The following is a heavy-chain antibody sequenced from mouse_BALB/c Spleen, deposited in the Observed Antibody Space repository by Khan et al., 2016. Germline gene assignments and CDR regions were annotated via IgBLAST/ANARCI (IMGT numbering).Heavy chain of an antibody. D-gene: IGHD1-1*01. CDR2: ISDSGST. V-gene: IGHV3-2*02. J-gene: IGHJ3*01. CDR1: GYSITSDYA. Sequence: EVQLQESGPGLVKPSQSLSLTCTVTGYSITSDYAWHWIRQFPGNKLEWMCYISDSGSTSYNPSLKSRISITRDTSKNQFFLQLHSVTTEDTATYYCATTVVSPRFAYWGQGTLVTVSA. CDR3: ATTVVSPRFAY.